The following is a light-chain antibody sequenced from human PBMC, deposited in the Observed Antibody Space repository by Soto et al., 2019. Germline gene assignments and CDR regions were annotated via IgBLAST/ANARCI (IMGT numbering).Light chain of an antibody. J-gene: IGLJ1*01. CDR1: SSDGGGYNY. Sequence: QSVLTQPASVSGSPGQSITISCTGTSSDGGGYNYVSWYQQHPGKAPKLMIYDVSNRPSGVSNRFPGSKSGNTASLTISGLQAEDEADYYCSSYTSSSTLSYVFGTGTKVTVL. V-gene: IGLV2-14*01. CDR3: SSYTSSSTLSYV. CDR2: DVS.